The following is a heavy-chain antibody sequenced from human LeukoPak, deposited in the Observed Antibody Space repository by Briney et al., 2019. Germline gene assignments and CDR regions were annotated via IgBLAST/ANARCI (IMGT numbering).Heavy chain of an antibody. V-gene: IGHV3-9*01. CDR2: ISWNGGGI. CDR1: GFTFDDYA. Sequence: GGSLRLSCAASGFTFDDYAMHWVRQAPGKGLEWVSGISWNGGGIDYADSVKGRFTISRDNAKNSLYLQMNSLRTEDSALYYCAKVESYSYGYFEYWGQGVLVTVSS. D-gene: IGHD5-18*01. J-gene: IGHJ4*02. CDR3: AKVESYSYGYFEY.